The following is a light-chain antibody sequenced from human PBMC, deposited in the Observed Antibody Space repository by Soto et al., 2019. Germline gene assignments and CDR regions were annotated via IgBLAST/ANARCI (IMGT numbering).Light chain of an antibody. Sequence: EIVLTQSPGTLSLSPGETATRSVRVSESVSSGYLAGYQQKPGQAPRLLIYCASSRANGIPDRFSGSGSGTEYSLTISRLEPEDVAVYYCQQYGSSPLTFGGGTKVDIK. CDR3: QQYGSSPLT. J-gene: IGKJ4*01. CDR2: CAS. CDR1: ESVSSGY. V-gene: IGKV3-20*01.